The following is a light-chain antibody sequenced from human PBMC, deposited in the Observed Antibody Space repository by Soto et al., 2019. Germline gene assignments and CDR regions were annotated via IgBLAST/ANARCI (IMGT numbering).Light chain of an antibody. CDR2: FAS. J-gene: IGKJ5*01. CDR1: QDIGSH. CDR3: QQFRSFPIT. V-gene: IGKV1D-16*01. Sequence: DIQLTQSPSFLSASVGDRVTITCRASQDIGSHLAWYQQKPEKAPKSLIYFASTLQSGVPSRFSASGSGTDFTLTISSLQPEDFATYYCQQFRSFPITFGQGTRLEIK.